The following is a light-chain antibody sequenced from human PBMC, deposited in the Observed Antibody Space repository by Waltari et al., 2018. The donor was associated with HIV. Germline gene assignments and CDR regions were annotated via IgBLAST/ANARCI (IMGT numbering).Light chain of an antibody. CDR2: EVS. CDR3: CSYARSSTRM. J-gene: IGLJ3*02. Sequence: QSALTQPASVSWTPGQSITISCTGTSSDLGSYNLVSWYQQHPGKAPKLLIYEVSKRPSEVSNRVSGSKSGNTASRTITGLQAEDEADYYCCSYARSSTRMFGGGTKLTVL. CDR1: SSDLGSYNL. V-gene: IGLV2-23*02.